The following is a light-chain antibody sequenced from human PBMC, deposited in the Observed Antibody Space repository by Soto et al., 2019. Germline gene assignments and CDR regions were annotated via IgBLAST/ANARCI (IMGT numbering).Light chain of an antibody. V-gene: IGKV3D-15*01. Sequence: EIVMTQSPGTLSVSPGEGATLSCWASQSISTNLAWYQHKPGQAPRLLIFVASIRATGIPDSFSGSGSGTEFALAINSLQSEALAVYYCQQYDTWPITFGQGTHLEVQ. CDR1: QSISTN. CDR3: QQYDTWPIT. J-gene: IGKJ5*01. CDR2: VAS.